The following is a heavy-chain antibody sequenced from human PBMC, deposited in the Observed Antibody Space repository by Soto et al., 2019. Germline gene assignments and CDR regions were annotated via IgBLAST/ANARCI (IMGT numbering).Heavy chain of an antibody. CDR3: AKDSTSGYSSSWYKGLAQISPFPDY. CDR2: ISGSGGST. V-gene: IGHV3-23*01. CDR1: GFTFSSYA. Sequence: GGSLRLSCAASGFTFSSYAMSWVRQAPGKGLEWVSAISGSGGSTYYADSVKGRFTISRDNSKNTLYLQMNSLRAEDTAVYYCAKDSTSGYSSSWYKGLAQISPFPDYWGQGTLVTVSS. D-gene: IGHD6-13*01. J-gene: IGHJ4*02.